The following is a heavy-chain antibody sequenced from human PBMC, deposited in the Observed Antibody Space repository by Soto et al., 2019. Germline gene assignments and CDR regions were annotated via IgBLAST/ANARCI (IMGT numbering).Heavy chain of an antibody. CDR3: ARSRHYYGSSGPVGY. CDR2: IDPSDSYT. Sequence: GESLKISCKGSGYSFTSYWIIWVRQIPGKGLEWMGRIDPSDSYTNYSPSFQGHVTISADKYISTAYLQWSSLKASDTAMYYCARSRHYYGSSGPVGYWGQGTLVTVAS. D-gene: IGHD3-22*01. V-gene: IGHV5-10-1*01. J-gene: IGHJ4*02. CDR1: GYSFTSYW.